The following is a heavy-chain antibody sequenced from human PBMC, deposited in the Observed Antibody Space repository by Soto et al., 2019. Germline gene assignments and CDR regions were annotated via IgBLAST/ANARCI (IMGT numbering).Heavy chain of an antibody. D-gene: IGHD3-16*01. J-gene: IGHJ6*02. Sequence: ASVKVSCKASGYTFTGYYMHWVRQASGQGPEWMGWMNAKSGDTFFPQRFQGKFNMTWDTSLSTAYMEVGSLTSDDTAIYYCARGNPFNYAGFDVWGQGTTVTASS. V-gene: IGHV1-2*02. CDR2: MNAKSGDT. CDR1: GYTFTGYY. CDR3: ARGNPFNYAGFDV.